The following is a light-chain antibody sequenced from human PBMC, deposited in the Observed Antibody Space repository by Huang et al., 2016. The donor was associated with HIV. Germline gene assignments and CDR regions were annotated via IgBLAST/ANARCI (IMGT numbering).Light chain of an antibody. Sequence: EIVLTQSPATLSVSPGETAILSCRASQSVSSNLAWYQQKPGQPPRLLMYGASLRATGVPAKFSGSGSGTDFTLTISSPQSEDFAIYYCQQYNDWPPFTFGPGTKLDI. V-gene: IGKV3-15*01. CDR1: QSVSSN. CDR3: QQYNDWPPFT. CDR2: GAS. J-gene: IGKJ3*01.